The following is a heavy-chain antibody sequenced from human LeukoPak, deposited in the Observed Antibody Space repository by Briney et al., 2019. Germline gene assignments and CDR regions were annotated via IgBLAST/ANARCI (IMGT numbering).Heavy chain of an antibody. D-gene: IGHD2-15*01. V-gene: IGHV3-48*03. CDR2: ISSSGYTI. J-gene: IGHJ4*02. Sequence: PGGSLRLSCAASGFTFSSYEMKWVRQAPGKGLEWVSYISSSGYTIYYADSVKGRFTISRDNAKNSLYLQMNSLRAEDTAIYHCAKDRSCSGESCYSGFDSWGQGTLVTVSS. CDR3: AKDRSCSGESCYSGFDS. CDR1: GFTFSSYE.